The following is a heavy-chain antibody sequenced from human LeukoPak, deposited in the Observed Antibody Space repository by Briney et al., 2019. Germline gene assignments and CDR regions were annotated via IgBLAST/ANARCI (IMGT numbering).Heavy chain of an antibody. V-gene: IGHV4-59*01. D-gene: IGHD4-11*01. J-gene: IGHJ4*02. CDR3: ARFTVTAFDY. CDR1: GGSISSYY. CDR2: IYYSGST. Sequence: SETLSLTCTVSGGSISSYYWSWIRQPPGKGLEWIGYIYYSGSTNYNPSLKSRVTISVDTSKNQFSLKLSSVTAADTAVYYCARFTVTAFDYWGQGTLVTVSS.